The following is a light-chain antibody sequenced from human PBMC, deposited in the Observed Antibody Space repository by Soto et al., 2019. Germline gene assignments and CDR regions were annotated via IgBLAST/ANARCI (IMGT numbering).Light chain of an antibody. CDR1: ETISTW. V-gene: IGKV1-5*01. Sequence: DTQMTQSPSTLSASVGDRVTITCRASETISTWLAWYQQKPGQAPKLLIYSSSFLESGVPSRFSGSGSGTEFTLTVSSLQPDDFATYYCLQDNDYSWTFGQGTKVQIK. CDR2: SSS. CDR3: LQDNDYSWT. J-gene: IGKJ1*01.